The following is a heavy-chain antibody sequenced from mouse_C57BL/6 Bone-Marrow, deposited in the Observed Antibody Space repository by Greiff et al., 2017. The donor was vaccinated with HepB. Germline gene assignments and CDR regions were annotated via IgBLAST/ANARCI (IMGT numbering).Heavy chain of an antibody. CDR2: ISYDGSN. V-gene: IGHV3-6*01. D-gene: IGHD1-1*01. CDR3: ARSLRERYFDV. J-gene: IGHJ1*03. Sequence: EVKLMESGPGLVKPSQSLSLTCSVTGYSITSGYYWNWIRQFPGNKLEWMGYISYDGSNNYNPSLKNRISITRDTSKNQFFLKLNSVTTEDTATYYCARSLRERYFDVWGTGTTVTVSS. CDR1: GYSITSGYY.